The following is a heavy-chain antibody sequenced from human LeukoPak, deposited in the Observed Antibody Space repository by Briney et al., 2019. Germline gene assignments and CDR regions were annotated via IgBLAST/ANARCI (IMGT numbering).Heavy chain of an antibody. Sequence: GGSLRLSCAASGFPFNNYAMHWVRQAPGKGLEWVAVISNDGTNKYYTDSVKGRFTISRDNSKSTLYLQMNSLRAEDTAVYYCARDCCGEWYFFDSWGQGTLVTVSS. CDR2: ISNDGTNK. CDR1: GFPFNNYA. CDR3: ARDCCGEWYFFDS. V-gene: IGHV3-30-3*01. J-gene: IGHJ4*02. D-gene: IGHD3-10*01.